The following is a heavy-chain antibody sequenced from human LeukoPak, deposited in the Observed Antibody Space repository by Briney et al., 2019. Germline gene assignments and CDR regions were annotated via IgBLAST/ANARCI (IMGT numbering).Heavy chain of an antibody. J-gene: IGHJ3*02. CDR1: GGSISRHF. V-gene: IGHV4-59*11. CDR2: IHYSGRT. D-gene: IGHD3-22*01. Sequence: KPSETLSLTCSVSGGSISRHFWSWLRQPPGKGLDWIAFIHYSGRTKYNPSLQSRVTISIDTSENNFSLKLTSVTAADTAVYYCARLLDNDSSGDPDTFDMWGQGTVASVSS. CDR3: ARLLDNDSSGDPDTFDM.